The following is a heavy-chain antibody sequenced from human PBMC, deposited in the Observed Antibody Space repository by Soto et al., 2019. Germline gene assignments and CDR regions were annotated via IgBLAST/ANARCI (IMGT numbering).Heavy chain of an antibody. D-gene: IGHD3-22*01. V-gene: IGHV1-69*13. CDR3: AGSRDSRGYWNFDY. CDR1: GGTFSSYA. CDR2: IIPIFGTA. J-gene: IGHJ4*02. Sequence: VASVKVSCKASGGTFSSYAISWVRQAPGQGLEWMGGIIPIFGTANYAQKFQGRVTITADESTSTAYMELSSLRSEDTAVYYCAGSRDSRGYWNFDYWGQGTLVTVSS.